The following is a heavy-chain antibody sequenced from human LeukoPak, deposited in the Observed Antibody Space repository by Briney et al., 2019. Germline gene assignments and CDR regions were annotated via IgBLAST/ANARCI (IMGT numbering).Heavy chain of an antibody. CDR3: ARLRDWFDP. V-gene: IGHV4-39*01. Sequence: SETLSLTCTVSGGSISSSSYYWGWIRQPPGKELEWIGSIYYSGSTYYNPSLKSRITISVDTSKNQFSLKLSSVTAADTAVYYCARLRDWFDPWGQGTLVTVSS. J-gene: IGHJ5*02. CDR1: GGSISSSSYY. CDR2: IYYSGST.